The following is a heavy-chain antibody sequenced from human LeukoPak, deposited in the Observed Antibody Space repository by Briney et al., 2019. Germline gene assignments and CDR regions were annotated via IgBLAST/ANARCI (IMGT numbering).Heavy chain of an antibody. D-gene: IGHD2-2*01. CDR3: ARGDVVPAATAYYGMDV. CDR1: GGSFSDYY. Sequence: SETLSLTCAVYGGSFSDYYWTWIRQPPGKGLEWIGEINHSGSTNYNPSLKSRVTISVDTSKNQFSLKLSSVTAADTAVYYCARGDVVPAATAYYGMDVWGQGTTVTVSS. V-gene: IGHV4-34*01. CDR2: INHSGST. J-gene: IGHJ6*02.